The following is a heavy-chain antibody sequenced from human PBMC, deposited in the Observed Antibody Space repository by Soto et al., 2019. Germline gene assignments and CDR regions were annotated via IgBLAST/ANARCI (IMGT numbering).Heavy chain of an antibody. V-gene: IGHV5-51*01. CDR1: GYFFTNFW. CDR2: IYPGDSDT. J-gene: IGHJ3*02. CDR3: ARMVAERGLQATNGFDI. Sequence: EVQLVQSGAEVKKPGESLKISCKGSGYFFTNFWIGWVRQMPGKGLEWMGIIYPGDSDTRYSPSFQGQVTISADKSISTAYLQWSSLKASDTAMYYCARMVAERGLQATNGFDIWAQGTMVTVSS. D-gene: IGHD2-15*01.